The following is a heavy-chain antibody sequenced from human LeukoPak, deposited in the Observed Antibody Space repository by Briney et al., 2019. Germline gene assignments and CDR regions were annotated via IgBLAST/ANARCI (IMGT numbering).Heavy chain of an antibody. J-gene: IGHJ5*02. V-gene: IGHV1-24*01. CDR2: FDPEDGET. CDR1: GYTLTELS. Sequence: ASVTVSCKVSGYTLTELSMHWVRQAPGKGGEWMGGFDPEDGETIYAQKFQGRVTMTEDTSTDTAYMELGSLRSEDTAVYYCATDLSGSSSSWGQGTLVTVSS. CDR3: ATDLSGSSSS. D-gene: IGHD6-13*01.